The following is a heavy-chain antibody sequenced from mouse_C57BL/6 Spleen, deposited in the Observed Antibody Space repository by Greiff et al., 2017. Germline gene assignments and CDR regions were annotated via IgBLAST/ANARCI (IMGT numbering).Heavy chain of an antibody. CDR3: ARDGEFITTGVATDY. CDR2: IDPNSGGT. J-gene: IGHJ2*01. CDR1: GYTFTSYW. V-gene: IGHV1-72*01. Sequence: QVQLKQPGAELVKPGASVKLSCKASGYTFTSYWMHWVKQRPGRGLEWIGRIDPNSGGTKYNEKFKSKATLTVDKPSSTAYMQLSSLTSEDSAVYYCARDGEFITTGVATDYWGQGTTLTGSS. D-gene: IGHD1-1*01.